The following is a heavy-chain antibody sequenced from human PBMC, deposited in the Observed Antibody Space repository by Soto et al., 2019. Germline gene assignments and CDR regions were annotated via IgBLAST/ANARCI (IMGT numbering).Heavy chain of an antibody. V-gene: IGHV5-51*01. CDR3: ATGGYCTTTTCYNFLDY. CDR2: IYPGDSDT. CDR1: GYSFATYW. D-gene: IGHD2-2*02. J-gene: IGHJ4*02. Sequence: GASLKISCKGSGYSFATYWIGWVRQMPGKGLEWMGIIYPGDSDTRYRPSFQGQVTMSADKSINTAYLQWRSLKASDTAMYYCATGGYCTTTTCYNFLDYWSQGSRVNVSS.